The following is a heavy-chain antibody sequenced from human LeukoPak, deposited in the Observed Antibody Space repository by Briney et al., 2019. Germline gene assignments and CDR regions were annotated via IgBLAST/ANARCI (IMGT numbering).Heavy chain of an antibody. D-gene: IGHD3-22*01. CDR2: IIPIFRTA. J-gene: IGHJ4*02. Sequence: ASVKVSCKASGGTFSSYAISWVRQAPGQGLEWMGRIIPIFRTANYAQKLQGRVTITTDESTSTAYMELSSLRSEDTAVYYCAVYYDSSGYYYSYFDYWGQGTLVTVSS. CDR3: AVYYDSSGYYYSYFDY. CDR1: GGTFSSYA. V-gene: IGHV1-69*05.